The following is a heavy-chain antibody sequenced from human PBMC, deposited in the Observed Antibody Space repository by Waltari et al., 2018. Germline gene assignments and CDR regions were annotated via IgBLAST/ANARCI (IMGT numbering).Heavy chain of an antibody. CDR2: VYHNGNT. CDR1: GDSISSGFY. Sequence: QVQLQESGPGLVKSSETLSLTCSVSGDSISSGFYWVWLRQPPGKGPEWIGSVYHNGNTFYNPSLTSRVTMSVDKSRKHFSLSLSSVTAADTAVYYCARATCSHGGCSMYYFYYYMDVWGKGTTVTVSS. CDR3: ARATCSHGGCSMYYFYYYMDV. J-gene: IGHJ6*03. V-gene: IGHV4-38-2*02. D-gene: IGHD2-8*01.